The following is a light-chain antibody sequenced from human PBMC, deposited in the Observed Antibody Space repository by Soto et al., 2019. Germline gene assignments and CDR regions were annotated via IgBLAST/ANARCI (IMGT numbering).Light chain of an antibody. Sequence: SYELTQPPSVSVSPGQTASINCSGDKLGDMYACWYQQKPGQSPVLVIYQDSKRPSGIPERFSGSNSGNTATLTISGTQAMDEADYYCQAWDSSTAVFGGGTKLTVL. V-gene: IGLV3-1*01. CDR1: KLGDMY. CDR2: QDS. J-gene: IGLJ2*01. CDR3: QAWDSSTAV.